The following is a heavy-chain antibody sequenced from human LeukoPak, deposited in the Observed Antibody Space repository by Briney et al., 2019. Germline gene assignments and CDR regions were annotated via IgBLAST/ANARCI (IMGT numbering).Heavy chain of an antibody. CDR1: GFTFSSYE. D-gene: IGHD4-23*01. CDR3: ASMPAYGGNSEFDY. V-gene: IGHV3-48*03. CDR2: ISSSGGTI. Sequence: GGSLRLSCGASGFTFSSYEMNWVRQAPGKGLEWVSYISSSGGTIYYADSVKGRFTISRDNAKNSLYLQIHSLRAEDTAVYYCASMPAYGGNSEFDYWGQGTLVTVSS. J-gene: IGHJ4*02.